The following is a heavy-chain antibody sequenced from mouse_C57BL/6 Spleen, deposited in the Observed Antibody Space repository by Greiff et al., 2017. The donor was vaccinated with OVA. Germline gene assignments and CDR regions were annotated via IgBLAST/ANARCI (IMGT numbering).Heavy chain of an antibody. Sequence: EVKLVESGGGLVMPGGSLKLSCAASGSTFSSYTMSWVRQTPEKRLEWVATISGGGGNTYYPDSVKGRFTISRDNAKNTLYLQMSSLRSEDTALYYCARQVITTVVFDYWGQGTTLTVSS. J-gene: IGHJ2*01. V-gene: IGHV5-9*01. D-gene: IGHD1-1*01. CDR1: GSTFSSYT. CDR3: ARQVITTVVFDY. CDR2: ISGGGGNT.